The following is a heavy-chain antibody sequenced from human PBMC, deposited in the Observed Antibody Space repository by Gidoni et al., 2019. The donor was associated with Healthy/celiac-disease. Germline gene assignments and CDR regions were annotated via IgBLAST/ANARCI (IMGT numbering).Heavy chain of an antibody. D-gene: IGHD5-12*01. CDR1: GFPFSSSG. J-gene: IGHJ4*02. CDR2: IWYDGSNK. CDR3: AREVYSGYDLGY. V-gene: IGHV3-33*01. Sequence: QVQLVEPGGGVVQPGRSLSLSCAASGFPFSSSGMHWVRQAPGKGLEWVAVIWYDGSNKYYADSVKCRFTISRDNSKNTLYLQMNSLRAEDTAVYYCAREVYSGYDLGYWGQGTLVTVSS.